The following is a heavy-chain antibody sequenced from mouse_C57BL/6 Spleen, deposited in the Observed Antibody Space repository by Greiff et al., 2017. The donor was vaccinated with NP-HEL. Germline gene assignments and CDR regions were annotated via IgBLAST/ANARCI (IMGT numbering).Heavy chain of an antibody. J-gene: IGHJ4*01. CDR3: ARSGIYYGNYGYAMDD. CDR1: GYAFSSSW. D-gene: IGHD2-1*01. Sequence: VQLVESGPELVKPGASVKISCKASGYAFSSSWMHWVKQRPGKGLEWIGRFYPGDGDTNYNGKFKGKATLTADKSSSTAYMQLSSLTSDDSAVYFCARSGIYYGNYGYAMDDWGQGTSVTVSS. V-gene: IGHV1-82*01. CDR2: FYPGDGDT.